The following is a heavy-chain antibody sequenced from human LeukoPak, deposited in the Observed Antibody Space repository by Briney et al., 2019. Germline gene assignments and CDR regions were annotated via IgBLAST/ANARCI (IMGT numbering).Heavy chain of an antibody. CDR3: ARGREGPFDY. J-gene: IGHJ4*02. V-gene: IGHV1-69*13. CDR1: GGTFSSYA. Sequence: EASVKVSCKASGGTFSSYAISWVRQAPGQGLEWMGGIIPIFGTANYAQKFQGRVTITADESTSTAYMELSSLRSEDTAVYYCARGREGPFDYWGQGTLVTVSS. CDR2: IIPIFGTA.